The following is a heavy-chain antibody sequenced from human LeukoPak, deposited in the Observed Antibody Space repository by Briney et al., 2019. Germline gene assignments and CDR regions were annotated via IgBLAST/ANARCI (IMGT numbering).Heavy chain of an antibody. CDR3: ARLFRYFDWLSLGY. V-gene: IGHV1-3*01. J-gene: IGHJ4*02. Sequence: GASVKVSCKASGYTFTSYAMHWVRQAPGQRLEWMGWIHAGNGNTKYSQKFQGRVTITRDTSASTAYMELSSLRSEDTAVYYCARLFRYFDWLSLGYWGQGTLVTASS. D-gene: IGHD3-9*01. CDR2: IHAGNGNT. CDR1: GYTFTSYA.